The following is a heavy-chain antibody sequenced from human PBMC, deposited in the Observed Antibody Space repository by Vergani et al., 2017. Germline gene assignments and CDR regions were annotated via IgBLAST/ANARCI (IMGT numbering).Heavy chain of an antibody. Sequence: QVQLVESGGGVVQPGRSLRLSCAASGFTFSSYGMHWVRQAPGKGLEWVAVIWYDGSNKYYADSVKGRFTISRDNSKNTLYLQMNSLRAEDTAVYYCARDLELGVVIKAGEFDYWGQGTLVTVSS. CDR1: GFTFSSYG. J-gene: IGHJ4*02. CDR2: IWYDGSNK. V-gene: IGHV3-33*01. D-gene: IGHD3-3*01. CDR3: ARDLELGVVIKAGEFDY.